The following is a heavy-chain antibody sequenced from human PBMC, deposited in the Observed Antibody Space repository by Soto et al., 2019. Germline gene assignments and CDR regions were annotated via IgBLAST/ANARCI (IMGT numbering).Heavy chain of an antibody. J-gene: IGHJ6*02. CDR1: GFTFSSYA. V-gene: IGHV3-23*01. Sequence: GGSLRLSCAASGFTFSSYAMSWVRQAPGKGLEWVSAIGGSGGSTYYADSVKGRFTISRDNSKNTLYLQMNSLRAEDTAVYYCVGGIVVVPAAIHDYYYSMDVWGQGTTVTVSS. CDR3: VGGIVVVPAAIHDYYYSMDV. D-gene: IGHD2-2*01. CDR2: IGGSGGST.